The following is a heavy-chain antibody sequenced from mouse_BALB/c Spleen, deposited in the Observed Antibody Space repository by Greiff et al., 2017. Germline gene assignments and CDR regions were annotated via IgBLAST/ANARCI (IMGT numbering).Heavy chain of an antibody. V-gene: IGHV5-17*02. CDR2: ISSGSSTI. D-gene: IGHD2-12*01. J-gene: IGHJ4*01. CDR3: ARSGSLRPYAMDY. CDR1: GFTFSSFG. Sequence: EVQGVESGGGLVKPGGSLKLSCAASGFTFSSFGMHWVRQAPEKGLEWVAYISSGSSTIYYADTVKGRFTISRDNPKNTLFLQMTSLRSEDTAMYYCARSGSLRPYAMDYWGQGTSVTVSS.